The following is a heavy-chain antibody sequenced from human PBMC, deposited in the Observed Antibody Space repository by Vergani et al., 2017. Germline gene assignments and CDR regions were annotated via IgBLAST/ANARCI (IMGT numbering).Heavy chain of an antibody. D-gene: IGHD1-7*01. Sequence: QVQLVQSGAEVKKPGASVKVSCKVSGYTLTELSMHWVRQAPGKGLEWMGGFDPEDGETIYAQKFQGRVTMTEDTSTDTAYMELSSLRSEDTAVYYCARDLSPGRLELRVQERRLPYYMDVWGKGTTVTVSS. CDR2: FDPEDGET. CDR1: GYTLTELS. V-gene: IGHV1-24*01. CDR3: ARDLSPGRLELRVQERRLPYYMDV. J-gene: IGHJ6*03.